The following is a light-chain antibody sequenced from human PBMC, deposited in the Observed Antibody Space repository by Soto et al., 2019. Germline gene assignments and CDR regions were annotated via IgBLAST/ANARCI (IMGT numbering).Light chain of an antibody. CDR3: SSYADIYTYV. Sequence: QSGLTQTASVSGSPGQSITMSCTGSRSDVGGYNLVSWYQQHPGKAPKLMIFDVNRRPSGVPDRFSGSKSGNTASLTISGLQSEDEADYYCSSYADIYTYVFGSGTKLTVL. V-gene: IGLV2-11*01. J-gene: IGLJ1*01. CDR1: RSDVGGYNL. CDR2: DVN.